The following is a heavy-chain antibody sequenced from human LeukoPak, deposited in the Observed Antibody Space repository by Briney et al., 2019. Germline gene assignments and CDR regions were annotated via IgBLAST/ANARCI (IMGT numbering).Heavy chain of an antibody. CDR1: GGSISSYN. Sequence: PSETLSLTCTVSGGSISSYNWSWIRQPAGKGLEWIGRIYTSGSTNYNPSLKSRVTMSVDTSKNQFSLKLSSVTAADTAVYYCARDGTSSSWYVYFQHWGQGTLVTVSS. V-gene: IGHV4-4*07. CDR2: IYTSGST. CDR3: ARDGTSSSWYVYFQH. J-gene: IGHJ1*01. D-gene: IGHD6-13*01.